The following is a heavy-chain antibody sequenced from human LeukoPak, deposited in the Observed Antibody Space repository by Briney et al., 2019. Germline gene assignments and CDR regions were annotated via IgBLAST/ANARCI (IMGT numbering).Heavy chain of an antibody. D-gene: IGHD2-21*01. Sequence: GGSLRLSCAASGFTFSRYWMSWVRQAPGKGLEWVANIKQDGSEKYYVDSVKGRFTISRDNAKNSLYLQMNSLRAEDTSVYFCARLSYWVFEIWGQGTMVTVSS. J-gene: IGHJ3*02. V-gene: IGHV3-7*01. CDR3: ARLSYWVFEI. CDR2: IKQDGSEK. CDR1: GFTFSRYW.